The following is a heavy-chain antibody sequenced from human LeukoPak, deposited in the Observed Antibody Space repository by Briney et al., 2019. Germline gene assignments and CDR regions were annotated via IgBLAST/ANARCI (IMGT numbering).Heavy chain of an antibody. Sequence: ASVKVSCKVSGYTLTELSMHWVRQAPGKGLEWMGGFDPEDGETIYAQKFQGRVTMTEDTSTDTAYMELSSLRSEDTAVYYCATATSFLTGYCYFDYWGQGTLVTVSS. CDR1: GYTLTELS. J-gene: IGHJ4*02. D-gene: IGHD3-9*01. V-gene: IGHV1-24*01. CDR3: ATATSFLTGYCYFDY. CDR2: FDPEDGET.